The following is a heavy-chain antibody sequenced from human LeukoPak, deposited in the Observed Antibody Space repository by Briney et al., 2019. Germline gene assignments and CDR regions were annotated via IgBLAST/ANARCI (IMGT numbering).Heavy chain of an antibody. V-gene: IGHV3-73*01. Sequence: GGSLRLSCAASGFTFSGSAMHWVRQASGKGLEWVGRIRSKANSYATAYAASVKVRFIISRDDSKNTAYLQMNSLKTEDTAVYYCTRQRLVGYYSYYMDVWGKGTTVTVSS. J-gene: IGHJ6*03. D-gene: IGHD2-15*01. CDR3: TRQRLVGYYSYYMDV. CDR1: GFTFSGSA. CDR2: IRSKANSYAT.